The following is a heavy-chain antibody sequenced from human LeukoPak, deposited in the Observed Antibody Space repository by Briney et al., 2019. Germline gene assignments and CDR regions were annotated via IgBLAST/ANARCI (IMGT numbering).Heavy chain of an antibody. D-gene: IGHD1-26*01. Sequence: SETLSLTCAVYGGSFSGYYWGWIRQPPGKGLEWIASIYYGGNTFYRPTLKSRVTISVDTSKNQFSLKVRSVTAADTAVYYCARWGREKTDAFDIWGQGTMVTASS. CDR1: GGSFSGYY. J-gene: IGHJ3*02. CDR3: ARWGREKTDAFDI. V-gene: IGHV4-34*01. CDR2: IYYGGNT.